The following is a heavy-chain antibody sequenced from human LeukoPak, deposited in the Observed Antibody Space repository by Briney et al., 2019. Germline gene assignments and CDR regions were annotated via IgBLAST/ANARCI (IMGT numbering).Heavy chain of an antibody. V-gene: IGHV4-59*01. CDR3: ARDVYGDQGAFDI. D-gene: IGHD4-17*01. Sequence: SETLSLTCAVYGGSFSGYYWSWIRQPPGKGLEWIGYIYYSGSTNYNPSLKSRVTISVDTSKNQFSLKLSSVTAADTAVYYCARDVYGDQGAFDIWGQGTMVTVSS. CDR1: GGSFSGYY. J-gene: IGHJ3*02. CDR2: IYYSGST.